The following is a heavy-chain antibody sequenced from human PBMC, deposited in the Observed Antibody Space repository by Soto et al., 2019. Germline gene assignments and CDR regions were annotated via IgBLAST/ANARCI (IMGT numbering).Heavy chain of an antibody. D-gene: IGHD2-15*01. V-gene: IGHV1-2*04. CDR2: INPNSGGT. CDR1: GYTFTGCY. J-gene: IGHJ6*02. CDR3: ARAIGYCSGGSCPHTYYYMDV. Sequence: ASVKVSCKASGYTFTGCYMHWVRQAPGQGLEWMGWINPNSGGTNYAQKFQGWVTMTRDTSISTAYMELSRLTSDDTAVYYCARAIGYCSGGSCPHTYYYMDVWGQGTTVTVSS.